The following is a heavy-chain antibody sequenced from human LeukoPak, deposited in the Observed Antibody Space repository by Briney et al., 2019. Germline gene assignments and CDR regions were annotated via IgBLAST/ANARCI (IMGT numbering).Heavy chain of an antibody. CDR1: GGTFSSYA. Sequence: ASVKVSCKASGGTFSSYAISWVRQAPGQGLEWMGWISAYNGNTNYAQKLQGRVTMTTDTSTSTAYMELRSLRSDDTAVYYCARVAMIVPFDYWGQGTLVTVSS. CDR2: ISAYNGNT. V-gene: IGHV1-18*01. D-gene: IGHD3-22*01. J-gene: IGHJ4*02. CDR3: ARVAMIVPFDY.